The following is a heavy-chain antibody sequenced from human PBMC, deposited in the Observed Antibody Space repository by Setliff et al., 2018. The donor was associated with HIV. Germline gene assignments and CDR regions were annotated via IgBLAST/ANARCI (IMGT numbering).Heavy chain of an antibody. CDR1: AASIRGHY. CDR3: ARGATLLHGYSDRWEYFYMDV. CDR2: IYYSGNT. Sequence: SETLSLTCSVSAASIRGHYWSWIRQSPGKGLEWIGNIYYSGNTNYNPSFKSRVTISVDTSKTQFSLRVNSVTAADTAVYYCARGATLLHGYSDRWEYFYMDVWGKGTTVTVSS. J-gene: IGHJ6*03. V-gene: IGHV4-59*08. D-gene: IGHD5-12*01.